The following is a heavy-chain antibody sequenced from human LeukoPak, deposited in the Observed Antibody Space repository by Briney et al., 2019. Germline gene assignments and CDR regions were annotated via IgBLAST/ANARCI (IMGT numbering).Heavy chain of an antibody. V-gene: IGHV1-2*02. CDR2: INPNSGGT. CDR3: ARGHFPTSNRRAFWFDP. CDR1: GYTFTGYY. Sequence: GASVKVSCKASGYTFTGYYMHWVRQAPGQGLEWMGWINPNSGGTNYAQKFQGRVTMTRDTSISTAYMELSRLRSDDTAVYYCARGHFPTSNRRAFWFDPWGQGTLVTVSS. D-gene: IGHD2/OR15-2a*01. J-gene: IGHJ5*02.